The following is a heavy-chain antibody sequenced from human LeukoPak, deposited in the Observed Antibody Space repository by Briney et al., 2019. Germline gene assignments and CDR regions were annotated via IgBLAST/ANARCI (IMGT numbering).Heavy chain of an antibody. V-gene: IGHV1-8*03. CDR3: ARGAYYDFWSGHIGGPATN. Sequence: ASVKVSCKASGYTFTSYDINWLRQATGQGLEWMGWMNPNSGNTGYAQKFQGRVTITRNTSISTAYMELSSLRSEDTAVCYCARGAYYDFWSGHIGGPATNWGQGTLVTVSS. D-gene: IGHD3-3*01. CDR1: GYTFTSYD. CDR2: MNPNSGNT. J-gene: IGHJ4*02.